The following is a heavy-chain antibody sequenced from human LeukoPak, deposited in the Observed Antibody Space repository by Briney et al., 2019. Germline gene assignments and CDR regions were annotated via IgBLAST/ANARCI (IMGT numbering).Heavy chain of an antibody. D-gene: IGHD1-1*01. CDR3: AREGWNDGWYYYYYMDV. V-gene: IGHV3-30*04. J-gene: IGHJ6*03. CDR1: GFTFSSYA. CDR2: ISYDGSNK. Sequence: PGGSLRLSCAASGFTFSSYAMHWVRQAPGKGLEWVAVISYDGSNKYYADSVKGRFTISRDNSKNTLYLQMNSLRAEDTAVYYCAREGWNDGWYYYYYMDVWGKGTTVTVSS.